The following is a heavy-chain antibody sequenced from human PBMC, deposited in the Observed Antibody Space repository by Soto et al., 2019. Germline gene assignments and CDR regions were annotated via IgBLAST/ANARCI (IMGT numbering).Heavy chain of an antibody. CDR2: IIPMFGTP. Sequence: QVLLVQSGAEMKKPGSSMKVSCKASGGAFNNYAFSWLRQSPGQGLEWLGGIIPMFGTPKFAEKFQGRISITADDSTITAYLELSGLRPGDTAIYYCAREMAPRRMPYYYETSGAFKYWCQGTLVTVSS. CDR1: GGAFNNYA. D-gene: IGHD3-22*01. V-gene: IGHV1-69*01. J-gene: IGHJ4*02. CDR3: AREMAPRRMPYYYETSGAFKY.